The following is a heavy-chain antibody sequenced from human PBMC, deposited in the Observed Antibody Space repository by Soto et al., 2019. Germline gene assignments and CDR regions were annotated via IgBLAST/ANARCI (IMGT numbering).Heavy chain of an antibody. Sequence: PSETLSLTCTVSGGSVSSGDCYWGWIRQPPGKGLEWIGYIYYSGNTNYNPSLKSRVIISVDTSKNLFSLTLTSVTAEDTAVYYYARLPVDTSIIYWLGPWGQGTLPTV. CDR1: GGSVSSGDCY. V-gene: IGHV4-61*08. J-gene: IGHJ5*02. CDR2: IYYSGNT. D-gene: IGHD2-15*01. CDR3: ARLPVDTSIIYWLGP.